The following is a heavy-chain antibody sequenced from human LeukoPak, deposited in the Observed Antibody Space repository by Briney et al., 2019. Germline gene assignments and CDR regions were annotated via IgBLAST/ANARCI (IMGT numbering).Heavy chain of an antibody. J-gene: IGHJ4*02. CDR2: ISSSKTYI. Sequence: GGSLRLSCAGSGFNFIDNSMRWVRQAPGRGLEWVSSISSSKTYIYYRDSVKGRFTISRDNAKNSLFLQMNSLRVEDTAVYFCARGYCSGTSCYMFDSWGQGTRVIVSS. CDR3: ARGYCSGTSCYMFDS. V-gene: IGHV3-21*01. CDR1: GFNFIDNS. D-gene: IGHD2-2*01.